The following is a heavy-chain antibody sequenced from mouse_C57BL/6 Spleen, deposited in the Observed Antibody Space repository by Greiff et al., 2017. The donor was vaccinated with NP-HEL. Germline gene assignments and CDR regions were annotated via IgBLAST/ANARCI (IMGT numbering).Heavy chain of an antibody. CDR1: GYTFTSYW. Sequence: QVQLQQPGAELVKPGASVKMSCKASGYTFTSYWMHWVKQRPGQGLEWIGEIDPSDSYTNYNQKFKGKSTLTVDKSSSTAYMQLSSLTSEDSAVYYCARGPYYSMDYWGQGTSVTVSS. V-gene: IGHV1-69*01. CDR2: IDPSDSYT. J-gene: IGHJ4*01. CDR3: ARGPYYSMDY.